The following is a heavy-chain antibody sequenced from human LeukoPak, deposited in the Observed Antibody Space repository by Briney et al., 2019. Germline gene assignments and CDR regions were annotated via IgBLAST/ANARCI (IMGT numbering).Heavy chain of an antibody. D-gene: IGHD2-2*02. CDR2: IIPIFGTA. CDR1: GGTFSSYA. Sequence: GASVKVSCKASGGTFSSYAISWVRQAPGQGLEWMGGIIPIFGTANYAQKFQGRVTITRDTSASTAYMELSSLRSEDTAVYYCARKVVPAAIGWFDPWGQGTLVTVSS. J-gene: IGHJ5*02. CDR3: ARKVVPAAIGWFDP. V-gene: IGHV1-69*05.